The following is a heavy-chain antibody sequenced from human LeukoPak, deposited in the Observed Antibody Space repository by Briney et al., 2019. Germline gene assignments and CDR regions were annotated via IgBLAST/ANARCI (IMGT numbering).Heavy chain of an antibody. J-gene: IGHJ4*02. D-gene: IGHD2-2*01. Sequence: SETLSLTCTVSGGSINNYYWNWIRQTPGKGLEWIGYSYYSGNTNYNPSLKSRVTISVDTSKNQFFLNLSSVTAADTAVYYCARLGSVPMPFDYWGQGTLVTVSS. CDR2: SYYSGNT. CDR3: ARLGSVPMPFDY. CDR1: GGSINNYY. V-gene: IGHV4-59*08.